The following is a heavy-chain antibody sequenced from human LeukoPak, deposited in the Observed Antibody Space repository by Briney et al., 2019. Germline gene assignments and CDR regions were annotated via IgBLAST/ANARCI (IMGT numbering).Heavy chain of an antibody. V-gene: IGHV3-20*04. D-gene: IGHD6-13*01. CDR1: GFTFADYG. Sequence: GGSLRLSCAASGFTFADYGMSWVRQAPGKGLGWVSGINWNVGRTGYADSVKGRFTISRDTAKSSLYLQINSLRAEDTALYYCARDGPGYSSSWYGDYWGQGTMVTVCS. J-gene: IGHJ4*02. CDR2: INWNVGRT. CDR3: ARDGPGYSSSWYGDY.